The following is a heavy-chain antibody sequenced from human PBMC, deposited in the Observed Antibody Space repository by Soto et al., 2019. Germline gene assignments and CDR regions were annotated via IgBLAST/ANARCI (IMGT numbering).Heavy chain of an antibody. D-gene: IGHD3-16*02. Sequence: QVQLQESGPGLVKPSQTLSLTCTVSGGSISSGGYYWSWIRQHPGKGLEWIGYIYYSGSTYYNPSLHSRVTISVDTSKNQPSLKLSSVTAADTAVYYCARDTGFGGVIVFDYWGQGTLVTVSS. J-gene: IGHJ4*02. V-gene: IGHV4-31*03. CDR1: GGSISSGGYY. CDR3: ARDTGFGGVIVFDY. CDR2: IYYSGST.